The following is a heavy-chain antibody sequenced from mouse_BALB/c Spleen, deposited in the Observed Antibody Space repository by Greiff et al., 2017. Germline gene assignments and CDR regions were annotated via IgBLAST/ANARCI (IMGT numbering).Heavy chain of an antibody. D-gene: IGHD2-4*01. Sequence: QVQLQQSGAELVRPGVSVKISCKGSGYTFTDYAMHWVKQSHAKSLEWIGVISTYYGDASYNQKFKGKATMTVDKSSSTAYMELARLTSEDSAIYYCARSETTMITTWFAYWGQGTLVTVSA. J-gene: IGHJ3*01. V-gene: IGHV1S137*01. CDR2: ISTYYGDA. CDR1: GYTFTDYA. CDR3: ARSETTMITTWFAY.